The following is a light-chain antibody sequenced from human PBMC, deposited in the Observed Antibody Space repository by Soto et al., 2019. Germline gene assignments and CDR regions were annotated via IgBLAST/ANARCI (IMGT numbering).Light chain of an antibody. CDR2: EVN. CDR3: SSYAGSSNV. J-gene: IGLJ1*01. Sequence: QSVLTQPPSASGSPGQSVAISCTGTNSDVGGYNYVSWYQQHPGKAPKLMIYEVNKRPSGVPDRFSGSKSGNTASLTVSGLQAEDEADYYCSSYAGSSNVFGTGTQLTVL. CDR1: NSDVGGYNY. V-gene: IGLV2-8*01.